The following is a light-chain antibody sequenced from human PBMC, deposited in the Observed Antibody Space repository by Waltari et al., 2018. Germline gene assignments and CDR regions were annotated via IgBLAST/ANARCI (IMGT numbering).Light chain of an antibody. J-gene: IGLJ2*01. CDR3: SSYARRNNVV. V-gene: IGLV2-8*01. Sequence: QSALTQPPSASGSPGQSVTISCTGTSSDVGAYNYVSWYQQHPGKAPKLIIYEVSKRPSGAPDRFSGSKSGNTASLTVSGLQAEDEADYYCSSYARRNNVVIGGGTKLTVL. CDR2: EVS. CDR1: SSDVGAYNY.